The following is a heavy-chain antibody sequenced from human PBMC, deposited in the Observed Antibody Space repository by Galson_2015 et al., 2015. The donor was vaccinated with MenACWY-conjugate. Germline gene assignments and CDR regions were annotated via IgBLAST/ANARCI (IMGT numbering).Heavy chain of an antibody. V-gene: IGHV3-23*01. Sequence: SLRLSCAASGFTFSSYAMTWVRQGPGKGLEWVSEISGSGDSTNYADSVKGRFTISRDNSKNTLYLQMNSLRAEDTALYYCTSRPPPRVGPSDYWGQGTLVTVSS. CDR3: TSRPPPRVGPSDY. J-gene: IGHJ4*02. CDR2: ISGSGDST. D-gene: IGHD1-26*01. CDR1: GFTFSSYA.